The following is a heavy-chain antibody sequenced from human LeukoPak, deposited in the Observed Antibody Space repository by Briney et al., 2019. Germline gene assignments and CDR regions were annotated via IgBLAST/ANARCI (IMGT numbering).Heavy chain of an antibody. V-gene: IGHV3-23*01. CDR3: ARDNSYGMDV. CDR1: GFNFGTFSTYA. Sequence: GGSLRLSCAASGFNFGTFSTYAMSWVRQAPGRGLELVSSVSGSGDDTYYADSVRGRFTISRDNSKNTLYLQMSSLRAEDTAVYYCARDNSYGMDVWGQGTTVTVSS. CDR2: VSGSGDDT. J-gene: IGHJ6*02.